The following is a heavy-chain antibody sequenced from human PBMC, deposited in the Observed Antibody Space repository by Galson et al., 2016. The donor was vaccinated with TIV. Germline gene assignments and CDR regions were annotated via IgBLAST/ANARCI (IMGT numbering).Heavy chain of an antibody. CDR3: AKCRNTAMDTYYYYYGLDV. CDR2: IIPLFGEA. CDR1: GGTFSSFV. D-gene: IGHD5-18*01. J-gene: IGHJ6*02. Sequence: SVKVSCKASGGTFSSFVVTWVRQAPGQGLEWMGGIIPLFGEAHYAQKFQGRVTISADESTSTDYMELRSLRSGDTAVYYCAKCRNTAMDTYYYYYGLDVWGQGTTVTVSS. V-gene: IGHV1-69*13.